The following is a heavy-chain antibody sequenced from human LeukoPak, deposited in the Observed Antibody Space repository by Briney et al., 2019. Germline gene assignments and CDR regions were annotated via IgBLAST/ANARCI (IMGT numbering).Heavy chain of an antibody. V-gene: IGHV3-15*01. D-gene: IGHD3-10*01. CDR1: GFTFSNAW. Sequence: GGSLRLSCAASGFTFSNAWMSWVRQAPGKGLEWVGRIKSKTDGGTTDYAAPVKGRFTISRDDSKNTLYLQMNSLKTEDTAVYYCTTDRVLLWFGELYYYYYGMDVWGQGTTVTVSS. J-gene: IGHJ6*02. CDR2: IKSKTDGGTT. CDR3: TTDRVLLWFGELYYYYYGMDV.